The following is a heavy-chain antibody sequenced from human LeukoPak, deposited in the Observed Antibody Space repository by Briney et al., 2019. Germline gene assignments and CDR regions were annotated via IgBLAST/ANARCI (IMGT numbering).Heavy chain of an antibody. J-gene: IGHJ5*02. CDR2: INAGSGNT. CDR3: ARDSGLSWFDP. V-gene: IGHV1-3*01. CDR1: GYTFTSYA. Sequence: ASVKVSCKASGYTFTSYAMHWVRQAPGQRLEWMGWINAGSGNTKYSQKFQGRVTITRDTSASTAYMELSSLRSEDTAVYYCARDSGLSWFDPWGQGTLVTVSS.